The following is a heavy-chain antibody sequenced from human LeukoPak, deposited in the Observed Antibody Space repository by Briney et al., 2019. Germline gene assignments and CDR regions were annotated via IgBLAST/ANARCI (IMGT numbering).Heavy chain of an antibody. CDR3: VRDYNWGFDY. V-gene: IGHV3-53*05. CDR2: IYSGGYT. CDR1: GFSVSSNY. Sequence: GGSLRLSCAASGFSVSSNYMSWVRQAPGMGLEWVSVIYSGGYTYYADSVKGRFTISRDNSKNNVYLQMHSLRVEDTSIYYCVRDYNWGFDYWGQGTVVAVSS. D-gene: IGHD1-1*01. J-gene: IGHJ4*02.